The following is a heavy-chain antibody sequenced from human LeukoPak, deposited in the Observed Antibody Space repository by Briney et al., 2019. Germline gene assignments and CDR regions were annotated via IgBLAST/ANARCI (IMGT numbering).Heavy chain of an antibody. V-gene: IGHV4-34*01. Sequence: SETLSLTCTVSGGSISNYYWSWIRQPPGKGLEWIGEINQGGSTNCNPSLKSRVTISVDTSKNQFSLKLSSVTAADTAVYYCASTYYYDDFDYWGQGTLVTVSS. J-gene: IGHJ4*02. CDR3: ASTYYYDDFDY. D-gene: IGHD3-22*01. CDR1: GGSISNYY. CDR2: INQGGST.